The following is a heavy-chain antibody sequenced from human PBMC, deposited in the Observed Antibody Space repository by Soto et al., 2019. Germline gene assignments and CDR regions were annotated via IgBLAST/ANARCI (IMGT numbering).Heavy chain of an antibody. D-gene: IGHD6-13*01. CDR2: ISSGGSTV. V-gene: IGHV3-48*03. J-gene: IGHJ4*02. CDR1: GFPFSNYE. Sequence: EVQLVESGGGLVQPGGSLRLSCAASGFPFSNYEMNWVRQAPGKGLEWVAYISSGGSTVHYEDSVRGRFTVSRDNARNSLYLQMNTLRVEDTALYYCARDRAAGGYWGQGTLVTVSS. CDR3: ARDRAAGGY.